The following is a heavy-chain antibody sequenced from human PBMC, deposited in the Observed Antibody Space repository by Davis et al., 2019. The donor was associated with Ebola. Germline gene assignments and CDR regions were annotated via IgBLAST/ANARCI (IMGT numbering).Heavy chain of an antibody. CDR3: ASPHQIRGQDYSDC. Sequence: PSETLSLTCTLYGASFRDYYWGWVRQAPGKGLEWLGEIDYRGRTEYNPSLKSRVAMSIDTSKNQFSPRLTSVTAADTAMYFCASPHQIRGQDYSDCWGQGTLVTVST. V-gene: IGHV4-34*10. J-gene: IGHJ4*02. CDR2: IDYRGRT. CDR1: GASFRDYY.